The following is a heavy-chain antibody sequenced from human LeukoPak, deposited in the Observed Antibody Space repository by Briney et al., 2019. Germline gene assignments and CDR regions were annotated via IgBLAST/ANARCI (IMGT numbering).Heavy chain of an antibody. Sequence: SETLSLTCIVSGGFLSRYYWGWIRQPPERGLEWGGYVYYSGGTNYNPSFKSRSTITVDTSRKQFSLQLSSVTAADTAVYSCARIHRYCSGGACYVLDNWGQGTLVAVSS. CDR1: GGFLSRYY. D-gene: IGHD2-15*01. J-gene: IGHJ4*02. CDR3: ARIHRYCSGGACYVLDN. V-gene: IGHV4-59*01. CDR2: VYYSGGT.